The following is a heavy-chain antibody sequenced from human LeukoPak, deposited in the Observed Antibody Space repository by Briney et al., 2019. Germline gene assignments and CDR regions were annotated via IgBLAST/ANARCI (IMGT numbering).Heavy chain of an antibody. D-gene: IGHD1-1*01. J-gene: IGHJ4*02. CDR1: GGSFSGYY. CDR3: ARGRGTTAQDY. Sequence: SETLSFTCAVYGGSFSGYYWSWIRQPPGKGLEWIGEINHSGSTNYNPSLKSRVTISVDTSKNQFSLKLSSVTAADTAVYYCARGRGTTAQDYWGQGTLVTVSS. V-gene: IGHV4-34*01. CDR2: INHSGST.